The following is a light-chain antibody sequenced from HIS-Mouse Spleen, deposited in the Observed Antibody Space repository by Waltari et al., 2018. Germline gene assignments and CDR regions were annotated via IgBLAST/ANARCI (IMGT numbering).Light chain of an antibody. CDR2: RDS. J-gene: IGLJ3*02. CDR3: QVWDSSTWV. CDR1: NIGSKN. V-gene: IGLV3-9*01. Sequence: SYELTQPLSVSVALGQTARITCGGNNIGSKNVHWYQPKPGQAPVLVIYRDSNRPSGIPERLSGSNSGNTATLTISRAQAGDEADYYCQVWDSSTWVFGGGTKLTVL.